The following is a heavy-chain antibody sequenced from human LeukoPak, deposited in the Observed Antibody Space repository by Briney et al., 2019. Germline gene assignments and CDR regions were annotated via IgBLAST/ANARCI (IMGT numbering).Heavy chain of an antibody. D-gene: IGHD2-2*01. CDR3: AKVGYCNTTVCYAGLWDY. CDR1: GFTFSTYG. CDR2: ISGSGGST. J-gene: IGHJ4*02. V-gene: IGHV3-23*01. Sequence: GGSLRLSCAASGFTFSTYGMSWVRQAPGKGLEWVSAISGSGGSTFYADSVKGRFTVSRDNSKNTLYLQMYSLRAEDTALYYCAKVGYCNTTVCYAGLWDYWGQGTLVTVSS.